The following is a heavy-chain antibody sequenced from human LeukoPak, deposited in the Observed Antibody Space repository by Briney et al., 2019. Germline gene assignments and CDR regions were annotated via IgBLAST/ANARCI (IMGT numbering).Heavy chain of an antibody. V-gene: IGHV1-18*01. D-gene: IGHD1-26*01. Sequence: ASVKVSCKASGYTFTSYGISWVRQAPVQGLEWMGWISSYNGNTNHAQKYAQKLKGRVTMTTDTSTSTAYMELRSLRSDDTAVYYCARDQMDQWATPDYWGQGTLVTVSS. CDR3: ARDQMDQWATPDY. CDR2: ISSYNGNT. CDR1: GYTFTSYG. J-gene: IGHJ4*02.